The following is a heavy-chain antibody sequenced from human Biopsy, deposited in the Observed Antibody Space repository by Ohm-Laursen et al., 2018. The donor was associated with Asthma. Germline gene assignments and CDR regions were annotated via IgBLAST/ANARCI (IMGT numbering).Heavy chain of an antibody. D-gene: IGHD7-27*01. CDR2: ISYTGSA. CDR3: ARHWDWGSFFDY. Sequence: TLSLTCTVSGGSMSSSSYYWGWIRQPPGKGLEWLGSISYTGSAYHNPSLKTSVTISLDTSKNHFSLMLSSETAADTAVYYCARHWDWGSFFDYWGQGTPVTVSS. CDR1: GGSMSSSSYY. J-gene: IGHJ4*02. V-gene: IGHV4-39*01.